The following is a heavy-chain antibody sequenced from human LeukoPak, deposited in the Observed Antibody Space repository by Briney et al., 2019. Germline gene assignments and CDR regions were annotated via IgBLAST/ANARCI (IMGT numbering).Heavy chain of an antibody. V-gene: IGHV1-2*02. CDR2: INPNSGGT. Sequence: ASVKVSCEASGYTFTGYYMHWVRQAPGQGLEWMGWINPNSGGTNYAQKFQGRVTMTRDTSISTAYMELSRLRSDDTAVYYCARAAHQYDSFDYWGQGTLVTVSS. CDR1: GYTFTGYY. J-gene: IGHJ4*02. CDR3: ARAAHQYDSFDY.